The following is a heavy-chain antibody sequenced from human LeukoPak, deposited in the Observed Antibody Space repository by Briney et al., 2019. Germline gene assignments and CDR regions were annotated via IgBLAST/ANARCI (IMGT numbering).Heavy chain of an antibody. V-gene: IGHV1-46*01. Sequence: ASVKVSCKASGYTFTSYYMHWVRQAPGQGLEWMGIINPSGGSTSYAQKFQGRVTMTRDTSTSAVYMELSSLRSEDTAVYYCAFNSGSYYNWFDPWGQGTLVTVSS. CDR1: GYTFTSYY. D-gene: IGHD1-26*01. J-gene: IGHJ5*02. CDR3: AFNSGSYYNWFDP. CDR2: INPSGGST.